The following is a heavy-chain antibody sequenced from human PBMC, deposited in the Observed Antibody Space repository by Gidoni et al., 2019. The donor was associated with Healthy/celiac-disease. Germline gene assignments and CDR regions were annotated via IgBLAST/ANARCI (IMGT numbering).Heavy chain of an antibody. V-gene: IGHV1-18*01. CDR2: ISAYNGNT. J-gene: IGHJ6*02. CDR3: ARDFYCSSTSCPALYYYGMDV. D-gene: IGHD2-2*01. Sequence: VQLVQSGAEVTKPGASVKVSCKASGYTFTSYGISWVRQAPGQGLEWMGWISAYNGNTNYAQKRQGRVTMTTDTSTSTAYMELRSLRADDTAVYYCARDFYCSSTSCPALYYYGMDVGGQGTTVTVSS. CDR1: GYTFTSYG.